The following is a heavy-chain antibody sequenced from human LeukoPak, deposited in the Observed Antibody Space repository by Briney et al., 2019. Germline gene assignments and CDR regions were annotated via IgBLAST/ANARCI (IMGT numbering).Heavy chain of an antibody. CDR2: INHSGST. CDR1: GGSFSGYY. D-gene: IGHD3-22*01. Sequence: SETLSLTCAVYGGSFSGYYWSWIRQPPGKGLEWTGEINHSGSTNYNPSLKSRVTISVDTSKNQFSLKLSSVTAADTAVYYCARPDSSGYYYGGYYFDYWGQGTLVTVSS. CDR3: ARPDSSGYYYGGYYFDY. V-gene: IGHV4-34*01. J-gene: IGHJ4*02.